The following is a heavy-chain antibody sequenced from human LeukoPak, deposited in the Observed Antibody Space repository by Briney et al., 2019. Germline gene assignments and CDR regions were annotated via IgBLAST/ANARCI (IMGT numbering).Heavy chain of an antibody. J-gene: IGHJ4*02. Sequence: PGGSLRLSCAASGFTVSSNYMSWVRQGPGKGLEWVSVIYSGGSTYYADSVKGRFAISRDSSKNTLYLQMNSLRAEDTAVYYCARERGVGGSGTLDYWGQGTLVAVSS. D-gene: IGHD3-10*01. CDR2: IYSGGST. V-gene: IGHV3-53*01. CDR3: ARERGVGGSGTLDY. CDR1: GFTVSSNY.